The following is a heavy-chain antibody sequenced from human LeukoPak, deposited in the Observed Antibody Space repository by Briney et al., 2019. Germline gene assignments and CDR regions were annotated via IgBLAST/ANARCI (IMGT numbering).Heavy chain of an antibody. V-gene: IGHV1-2*02. CDR3: ARDLGIAAAGISDY. Sequence: ASVKVSCKASGYTFTGYYMHWVRQAPGQGLEWTGWINPNSGGTNYAQKFQGRVTMTRDTSISTAYMELSRLRSDDTAVYYCARDLGIAAAGISDYWGQGTLVTVSS. CDR2: INPNSGGT. CDR1: GYTFTGYY. J-gene: IGHJ4*02. D-gene: IGHD6-13*01.